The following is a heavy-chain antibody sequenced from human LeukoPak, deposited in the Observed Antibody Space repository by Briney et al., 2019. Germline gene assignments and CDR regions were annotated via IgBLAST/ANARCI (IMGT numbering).Heavy chain of an antibody. V-gene: IGHV3-74*01. CDR2: IDSDGTNR. Sequence: GGSLRLSCAASGFTFSRYWMHWVRQAPGKGLVWVSRIDSDGTNRDYADSVKGRFTISRDNAKNTVYLQMNSLRDEDTAVDYCEGRATGLPEYWGQGSLVTVSS. J-gene: IGHJ4*02. D-gene: IGHD3-9*01. CDR3: EGRATGLPEY. CDR1: GFTFSRYW.